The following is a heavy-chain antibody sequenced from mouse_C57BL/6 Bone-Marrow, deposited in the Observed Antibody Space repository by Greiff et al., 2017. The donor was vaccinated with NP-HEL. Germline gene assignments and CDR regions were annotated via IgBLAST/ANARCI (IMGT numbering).Heavy chain of an antibody. J-gene: IGHJ1*03. V-gene: IGHV1-31*01. Sequence: EVQRVESGPELVKPGASVKISCKASGYSFTGYYMHWVKQSHGTILDWIGYIYPYNGVSSYNQKFKGKATLTVDKSSSTAYMELRSLTSEDSAVYYCEAFHWYFDVWGTGTTVTVSS. CDR1: GYSFTGYY. CDR3: EAFHWYFDV. CDR2: IYPYNGVS.